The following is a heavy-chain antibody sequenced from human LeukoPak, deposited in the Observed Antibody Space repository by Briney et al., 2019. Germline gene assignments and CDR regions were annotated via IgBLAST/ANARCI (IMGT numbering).Heavy chain of an antibody. CDR3: ASGGYSYGFDY. Sequence: PSETLSLTCAVSGGSISSGGYSWSWIRQPPGKGLEWIGYIYHNGNTYYSPSLKSRVTISVDRSKDQLSLKLSSVTAADTAMYYCASGGYSYGFDYWGQGTLVTVSS. CDR2: IYHNGNT. CDR1: GGSISSGGYS. J-gene: IGHJ4*02. D-gene: IGHD5-18*01. V-gene: IGHV4-30-2*01.